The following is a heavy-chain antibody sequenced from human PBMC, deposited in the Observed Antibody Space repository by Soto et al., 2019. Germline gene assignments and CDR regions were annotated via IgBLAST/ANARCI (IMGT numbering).Heavy chain of an antibody. CDR1: GYTFTNYG. CDR3: ARDYGDYFQTYNYYYVMDV. V-gene: IGHV1-18*01. Sequence: ASVKVSCKASGYTFTNYGVTWVRQAPGQGLEWMGWISAYNDNTNYAQKLQGRVTMTTDTSTSTAYMELRSLRSDDTAVYYCARDYGDYFQTYNYYYVMDVWVKGTTVTVSS. J-gene: IGHJ6*04. D-gene: IGHD4-17*01. CDR2: ISAYNDNT.